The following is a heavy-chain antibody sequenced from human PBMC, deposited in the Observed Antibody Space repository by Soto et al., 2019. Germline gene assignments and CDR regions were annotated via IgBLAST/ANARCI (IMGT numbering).Heavy chain of an antibody. J-gene: IGHJ4*02. CDR2: ISGSGGST. V-gene: IGHV3-23*01. Sequence: EVQLLESGGGLVQPGGSLRLSCAASGFTFSSYAMSWVRQAPGKGLEWVSAISGSGGSTYYADSVKGRFTISRDNSKNTMYLQMNSLRAEDTAVSYCSSCKGGYLTPFDYWGQGTLVTVSS. CDR1: GFTFSSYA. D-gene: IGHD3-22*01. CDR3: SSCKGGYLTPFDY.